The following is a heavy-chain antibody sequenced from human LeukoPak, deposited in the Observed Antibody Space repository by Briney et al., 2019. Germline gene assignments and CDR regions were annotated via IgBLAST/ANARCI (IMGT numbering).Heavy chain of an antibody. V-gene: IGHV1-18*01. CDR2: ISAYNGNT. CDR3: ARDRPVYDFWSGYPSNPYYYYGTDV. CDR1: GYTFTSYG. D-gene: IGHD3-3*01. Sequence: ASVKVSCKASGYTFTSYGISWVRQAPGQGLEWMGWISAYNGNTNYAQKLQGRVTMTTDTSTSTAYMELRSLRSDDTAVYYCARDRPVYDFWSGYPSNPYYYYGTDVWGQGTTVTVSS. J-gene: IGHJ6*02.